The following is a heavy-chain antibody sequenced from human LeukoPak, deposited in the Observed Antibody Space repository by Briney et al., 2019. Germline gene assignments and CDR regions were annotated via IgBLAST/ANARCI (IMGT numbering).Heavy chain of an antibody. CDR1: GYSFTNYG. Sequence: PGGAPVPYFQGSGYSFTNYGISWVLQLPAKRVERMGRIDPSDYCSNYRPSFPDHVTISADRPISTTYLQWRSLKASDTAMYYCARQLDYYVKRDYWGQGTLV. D-gene: IGHD3-10*02. CDR3: ARQLDYYVKRDY. J-gene: IGHJ4*02. V-gene: IGHV5-10-1*01. CDR2: IDPSDYCS.